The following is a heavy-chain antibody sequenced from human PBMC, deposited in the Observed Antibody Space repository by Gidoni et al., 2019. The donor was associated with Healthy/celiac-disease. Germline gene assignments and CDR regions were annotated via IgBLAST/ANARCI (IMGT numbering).Heavy chain of an antibody. Sequence: QVPLVQSGAAVKTPGASVKVSCTASGSTFTSYAMPWVRQGPGQRLAWMGWINAGNGNTKYSQKFQGRVTITRDTSASTAYMELSSLRSEDTAVYYCAREGEVIVAMYYCDYWGQGTLVTVSS. CDR2: INAGNGNT. CDR3: AREGEVIVAMYYCDY. J-gene: IGHJ4*02. D-gene: IGHD5-12*01. CDR1: GSTFTSYA. V-gene: IGHV1-3*01.